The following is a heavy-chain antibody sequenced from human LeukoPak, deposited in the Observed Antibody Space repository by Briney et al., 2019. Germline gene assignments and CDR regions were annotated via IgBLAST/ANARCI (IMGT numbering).Heavy chain of an antibody. Sequence: PGGSLRLSCAASGFTFSSYSMNWVRQAPGKGLEWVSSISSSSSYIYYADSVKGRSTISRDNAKNSLYLQMNSLRAEDTAVYYCATNSGWYDLAMDYWGQGTLVTVSS. J-gene: IGHJ4*02. CDR3: ATNSGWYDLAMDY. D-gene: IGHD6-19*01. V-gene: IGHV3-21*01. CDR1: GFTFSSYS. CDR2: ISSSSSYI.